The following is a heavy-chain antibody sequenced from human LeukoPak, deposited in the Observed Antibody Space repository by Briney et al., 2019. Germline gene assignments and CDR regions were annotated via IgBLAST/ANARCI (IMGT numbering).Heavy chain of an antibody. Sequence: GGSLRLSCAASGFTVSSNYMSWVRQAPGKGLEWVSVIYSGGSTYYADSVKGRFTISRDNSKNTLYLQMNSLRAEDTAVYYCASDRSPGSYGAFDIWGQGTMVTVSS. CDR1: GFTVSSNY. D-gene: IGHD3-10*01. V-gene: IGHV3-53*01. CDR3: ASDRSPGSYGAFDI. CDR2: IYSGGST. J-gene: IGHJ3*02.